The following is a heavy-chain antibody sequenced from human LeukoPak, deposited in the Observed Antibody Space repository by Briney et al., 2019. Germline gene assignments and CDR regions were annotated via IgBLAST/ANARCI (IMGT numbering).Heavy chain of an antibody. J-gene: IGHJ4*02. CDR1: GYTFTGYY. V-gene: IGHV1-2*02. CDR2: IKFNCGGT. CDR3: ARGLSSGGD. Sequence: GSVKVSCKASGYTFTGYYMHWVRQASGQGLEWMGWIKFNCGGTKYAQKFQGRVTMTRDTSISTAYMELSRLRSDDTAVYYCARGLSSGGDWGQGTLVTVSS. D-gene: IGHD6-19*01.